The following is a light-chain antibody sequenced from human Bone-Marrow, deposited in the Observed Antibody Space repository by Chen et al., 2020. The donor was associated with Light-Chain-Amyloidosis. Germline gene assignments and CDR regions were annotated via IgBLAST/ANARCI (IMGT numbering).Light chain of an antibody. V-gene: IGLV2-14*01. CDR3: SSYNITNTLV. J-gene: IGLJ1*01. Sequence: QSALTQPAPVSGSPGQSITLSCTETCMDVGGDNHVSWYQQHPDKAPKLMIYEVTNRPSWVPDRFSGSKSDKTASLTSSGLQTEDEADYFCSSYNITNTLVFGSGTRVTVL. CDR2: EVT. CDR1: CMDVGGDNH.